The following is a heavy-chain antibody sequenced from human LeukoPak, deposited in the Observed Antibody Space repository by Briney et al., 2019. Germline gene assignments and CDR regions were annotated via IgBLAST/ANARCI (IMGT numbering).Heavy chain of an antibody. J-gene: IGHJ4*02. V-gene: IGHV3-21*01. Sequence: GGSLRLSCAASGFTFSSYSMNWVRQAPENGLEWVSSISSSSSYIYYADSVKGRFTISRDNAKNSLYLQMNSLRAGDTAVYYCARADSSGWYFDYWGQGTLVTVSS. CDR2: ISSSSSYI. CDR1: GFTFSSYS. CDR3: ARADSSGWYFDY. D-gene: IGHD6-19*01.